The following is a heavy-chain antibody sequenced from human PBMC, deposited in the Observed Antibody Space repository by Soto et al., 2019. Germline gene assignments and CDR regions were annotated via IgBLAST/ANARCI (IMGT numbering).Heavy chain of an antibody. D-gene: IGHD6-13*01. CDR3: ARAGTAAVLYYYYYMDV. J-gene: IGHJ6*03. V-gene: IGHV3-48*01. Sequence: PGGSLRLSCAASGFTFSSYSMNWVRQAPGKGLEWVSYISSSSSTIYYADSVKGRFTIPRDNAKNSLYLQMNSLRAEDTAVYYCARAGTAAVLYYYYYMDVWGKGTKVTVSS. CDR1: GFTFSSYS. CDR2: ISSSSSTI.